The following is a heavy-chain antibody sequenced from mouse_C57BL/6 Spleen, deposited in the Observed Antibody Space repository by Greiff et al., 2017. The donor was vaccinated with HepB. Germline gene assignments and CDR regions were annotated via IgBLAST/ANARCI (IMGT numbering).Heavy chain of an antibody. V-gene: IGHV3-6*01. Sequence: DVKLQESGPGLVKPSQSLSLTCSVTGYSITSGYYWNWIRQFPGNKLEWMGYISYDGSNNYNPSLKNRISITRDTSKNQFFLKLNSVTTEDTATYYCARRIGNYVYYAMDYWGQGTSVTVSS. J-gene: IGHJ4*01. D-gene: IGHD2-1*01. CDR2: ISYDGSN. CDR1: GYSITSGYY. CDR3: ARRIGNYVYYAMDY.